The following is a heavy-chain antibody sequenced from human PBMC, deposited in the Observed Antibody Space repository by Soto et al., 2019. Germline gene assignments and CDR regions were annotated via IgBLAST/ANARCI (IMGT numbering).Heavy chain of an antibody. CDR1: GFTFSSYG. J-gene: IGHJ4*02. D-gene: IGHD2-2*01. V-gene: IGHV3-21*06. CDR2: ISSTSSFI. CDR3: ASRGYCSSATCYDY. Sequence: GGSLRLSCAASGFTFSSYGMNWVRQAPGKGLEWVSSISSTSSFIYYADSVKGRFTVSRDNAKNSLYLQMNSLRAEDTAVYYCASRGYCSSATCYDYWGQGTLVTVSS.